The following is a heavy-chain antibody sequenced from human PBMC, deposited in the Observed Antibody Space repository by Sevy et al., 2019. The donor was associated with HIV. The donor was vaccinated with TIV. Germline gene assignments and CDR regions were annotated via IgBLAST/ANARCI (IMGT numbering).Heavy chain of an antibody. V-gene: IGHV4-59*08. J-gene: IGHJ4*02. CDR3: ARLRWDLVVVPGATPGCYFDY. D-gene: IGHD2-2*01. Sequence: SETLSLTCTVSGDSINTYYWSWIRQPPGKGLEWIGYVSHSGNTNYNPSLKSRVSRSLDTSRNQFSLKVKSVTAADTAVYYCARLRWDLVVVPGATPGCYFDYWGQGTLVTVSS. CDR1: GDSINTYY. CDR2: VSHSGNT.